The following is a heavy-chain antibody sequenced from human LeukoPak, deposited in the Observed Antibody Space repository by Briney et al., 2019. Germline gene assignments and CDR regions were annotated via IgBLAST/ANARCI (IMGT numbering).Heavy chain of an antibody. CDR1: GGTFSSYA. CDR2: IIPILGIA. CDR3: ARGYCSGGSCYYDY. Sequence: GASVKVSCKASGGTFSSYAISWVRQAPGQGLEWMGRIIPILGIANYAQKFQGRVTITADKSTSTAYMELSSLRSEDTAVYYCARGYCSGGSCYYDYWGQGTLVTVSS. V-gene: IGHV1-69*04. D-gene: IGHD2-15*01. J-gene: IGHJ4*02.